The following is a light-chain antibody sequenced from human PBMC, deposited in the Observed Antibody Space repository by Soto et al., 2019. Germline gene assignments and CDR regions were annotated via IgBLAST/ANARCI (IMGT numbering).Light chain of an antibody. J-gene: IGKJ5*01. Sequence: VLTQSQAQMSVSPGERAPLSCRASQSVSSYLAWYHQKPGQAPRLLIYDASNRATGIPARFSGSGSGTDFTLTIISLEPEDFAVYYGQQRSNWPPITFGQGTRLEIK. CDR2: DAS. V-gene: IGKV3-11*01. CDR3: QQRSNWPPIT. CDR1: QSVSSY.